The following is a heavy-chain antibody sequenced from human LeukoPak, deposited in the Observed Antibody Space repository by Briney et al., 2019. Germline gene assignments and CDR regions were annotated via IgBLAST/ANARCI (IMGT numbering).Heavy chain of an antibody. CDR2: ISAYNGNT. CDR3: ARDGREKSGLGGITNYGMDV. Sequence: ASVKVSCKASGYTFTSYGISWVRQAPGQGLEWMGWISAYNGNTNYAQKLQGRVTMTTDTSTSTAYMELRSLRSDDTAVYYCARDGREKSGLGGITNYGMDVWGQGTTVTVSS. J-gene: IGHJ6*02. D-gene: IGHD3-10*01. V-gene: IGHV1-18*01. CDR1: GYTFTSYG.